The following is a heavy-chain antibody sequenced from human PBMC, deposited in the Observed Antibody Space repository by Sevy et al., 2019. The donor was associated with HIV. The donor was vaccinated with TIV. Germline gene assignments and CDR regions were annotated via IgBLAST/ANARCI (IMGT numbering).Heavy chain of an antibody. CDR3: ARRGIAGSTDYFDY. CDR2: IHYGGST. CDR1: GGSISSNSYY. Sequence: SETLSLTCFVSGGSISSNSYYWGWLRQPPGRELEWIGTIHYGGSTSYNPSLESRVTLSVDTSKNHFSLKLSSLTAADEALYYCARRGIAGSTDYFDYWGQGTLVTVSS. D-gene: IGHD1-20*01. J-gene: IGHJ4*02. V-gene: IGHV4-39*02.